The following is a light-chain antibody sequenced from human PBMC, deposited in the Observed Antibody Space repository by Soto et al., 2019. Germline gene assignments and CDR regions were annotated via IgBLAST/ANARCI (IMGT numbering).Light chain of an antibody. CDR2: AAS. V-gene: IGKV1-9*01. CDR3: LQLNSFPIT. J-gene: IGKJ5*01. Sequence: DIQLTQSPSLLSASVGDRVTITCRASQGISSSLAWYQQKAGKAPKLLIYAASTLQSGVPSRFSGSGSGTEFTLTISSLQPEDFATYYCLQLNSFPITFGQGTRLEIK. CDR1: QGISSS.